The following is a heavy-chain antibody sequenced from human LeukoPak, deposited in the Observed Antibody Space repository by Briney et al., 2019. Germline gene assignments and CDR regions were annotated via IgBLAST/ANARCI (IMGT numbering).Heavy chain of an antibody. CDR1: ADSLSSSTAA. D-gene: IGHD1-26*01. V-gene: IGHV6-1*01. CDR2: TYYTPKWHS. J-gene: IGHJ4*02. CDR3: ARGQTYSGRIFDY. Sequence: QTLSLTCVISADSLSSSTAAWDWLRQYPSRGLEWLGRTYYTPKWHSDFAEYVKSRITIDPETSKNQFSLRLNSVTPHYTAVYYCARGQTYSGRIFDYWGEGTLVTVSS.